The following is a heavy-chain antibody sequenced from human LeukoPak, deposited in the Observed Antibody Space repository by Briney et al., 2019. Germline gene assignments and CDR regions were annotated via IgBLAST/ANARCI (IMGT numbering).Heavy chain of an antibody. D-gene: IGHD4-11*01. CDR2: ISYDGSNK. Sequence: PGGSLRLSCAASGFTFSSYGMHWVRQAPGKGLEWVAVISYDGSNKYYADSVKGRFTISRDNSKNTLYLQMNSLRAEDTAVYYCAKDGTSNSIADFDYWGQGTLVTVSS. CDR1: GFTFSSYG. J-gene: IGHJ4*02. V-gene: IGHV3-30*18. CDR3: AKDGTSNSIADFDY.